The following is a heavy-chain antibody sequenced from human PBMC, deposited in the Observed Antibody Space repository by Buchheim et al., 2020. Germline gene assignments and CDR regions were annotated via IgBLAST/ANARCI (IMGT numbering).Heavy chain of an antibody. CDR2: VHPHNGHT. Sequence: QVQLVQSGAEVKKPGASVKDSCKASGYTFSNYHINWVRQATGQGPEWMGWVHPHNGHTGYAQKFQGRVTMTRNTSISTAYMELSSLRSEDTAVYFCARRGAHTFLEWFYYYYGMDVWGQGTT. CDR1: GYTFSNYH. J-gene: IGHJ6*02. CDR3: ARRGAHTFLEWFYYYYGMDV. V-gene: IGHV1-8*01. D-gene: IGHD3-3*01.